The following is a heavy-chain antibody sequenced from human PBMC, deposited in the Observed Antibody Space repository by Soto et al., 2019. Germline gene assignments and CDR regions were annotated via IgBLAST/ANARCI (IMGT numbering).Heavy chain of an antibody. CDR3: VRGYCTTSPCSGDFQF. D-gene: IGHD2-15*01. Sequence: SSVKVSCKASGYKFTTYFIHWVRQAPGQGLEWMGMIHPSGDAGYAQKFRGRVTMTIDTSTTTAYMELRNLTSEDTAVYFSVRGYCTTSPCSGDFQFWGQGRLVMVS. J-gene: IGHJ1*01. V-gene: IGHV1-46*01. CDR1: GYKFTTYF. CDR2: IHPSGDA.